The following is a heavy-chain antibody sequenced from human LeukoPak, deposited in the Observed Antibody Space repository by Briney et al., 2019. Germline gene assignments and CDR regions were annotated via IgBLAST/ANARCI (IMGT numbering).Heavy chain of an antibody. Sequence: AGGSLRLSCAASGFTFSSYSMNWVRQAPGKGLEWVSSISSSSSYIYYADSVKGRFTISRDNAKNSLYLQMNSLRAEDTAVYYCAREPRSGYYSKYMDVWGKGTTVTVSS. V-gene: IGHV3-21*01. CDR1: GFTFSSYS. CDR2: ISSSSSYI. J-gene: IGHJ6*03. D-gene: IGHD3-3*01. CDR3: AREPRSGYYSKYMDV.